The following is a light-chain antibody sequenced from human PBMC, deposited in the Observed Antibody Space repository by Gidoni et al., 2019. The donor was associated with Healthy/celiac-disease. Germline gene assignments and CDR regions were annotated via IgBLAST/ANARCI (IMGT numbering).Light chain of an antibody. CDR2: AAS. J-gene: IGKJ3*01. V-gene: IGKV1-9*01. CDR1: QGISSY. Sequence: DIQLTQSPSFLSASVGDRVTITCRASQGISSYLAWYQQKPGKAPKLLIYAASTLQSGVPSRFSGSGSGTECTLTISSLQPEDFATYYCQQLNSYPTTFXPXTKVDIK. CDR3: QQLNSYPTT.